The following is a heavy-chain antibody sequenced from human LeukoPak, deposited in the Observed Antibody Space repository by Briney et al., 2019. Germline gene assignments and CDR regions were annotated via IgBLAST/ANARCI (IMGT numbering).Heavy chain of an antibody. CDR3: ARDWMALSGSYRQLDY. V-gene: IGHV3-30-3*01. Sequence: PGGSLRLSCAASGFTFSSYAMHWVRQAPGKGLEWVAVISYDGSNKYYADSVKGRFTISRDNSKNTLYLQMNSLRAEDTAVYYCARDWMALSGSYRQLDYWGQGTLVTVSS. CDR1: GFTFSSYA. CDR2: ISYDGSNK. J-gene: IGHJ4*02. D-gene: IGHD1-26*01.